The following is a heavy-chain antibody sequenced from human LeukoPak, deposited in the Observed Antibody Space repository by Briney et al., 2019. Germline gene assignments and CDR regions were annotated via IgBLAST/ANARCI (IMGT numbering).Heavy chain of an antibody. Sequence: PSETLSLTCAVYGGSFSGYYWSWIRQPPGKGLEWIGYIYYSGSTNYNPSLKSRVTISVDTSKNQFSLKLSSVTAADTAVYYCARHSIAAAGSHDYWGQGTLVTVSS. CDR3: ARHSIAAAGSHDY. J-gene: IGHJ4*02. CDR1: GGSFSGYY. CDR2: IYYSGST. D-gene: IGHD6-13*01. V-gene: IGHV4-59*08.